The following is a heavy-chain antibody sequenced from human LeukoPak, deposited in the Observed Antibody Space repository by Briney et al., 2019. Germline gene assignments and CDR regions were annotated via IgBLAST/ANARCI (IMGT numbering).Heavy chain of an antibody. D-gene: IGHD3-22*01. CDR1: GGTFSSYA. Sequence: SVKVSCKASGGTFSSYAISWVRQAPGQGLEWMGGIIPIFGTANYAQKFQGRVTITADESTSTAYMELSSLRSEDTAVYYCARDLEGYDSSGYGYWGQGTLVTVSS. V-gene: IGHV1-69*13. J-gene: IGHJ4*02. CDR3: ARDLEGYDSSGYGY. CDR2: IIPIFGTA.